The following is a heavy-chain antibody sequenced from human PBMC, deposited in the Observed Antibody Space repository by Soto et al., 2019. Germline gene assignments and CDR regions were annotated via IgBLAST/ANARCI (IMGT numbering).Heavy chain of an antibody. Sequence: QLQLQESGSGLVKPSQTLSLTCAVSGGSISSGGYSWSWIRQPPGKGLEWIGYIYHSGSTYYNPSLKSRVTISVDRSKNQCSLKLSSVTAADTAVYYCARSYCSGGSCYFFDYWGQGTLVTVSS. V-gene: IGHV4-30-2*01. J-gene: IGHJ4*02. CDR2: IYHSGST. CDR3: ARSYCSGGSCYFFDY. D-gene: IGHD2-15*01. CDR1: GGSISSGGYS.